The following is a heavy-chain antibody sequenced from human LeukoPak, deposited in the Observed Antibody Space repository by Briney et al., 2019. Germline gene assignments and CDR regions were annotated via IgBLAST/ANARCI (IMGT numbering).Heavy chain of an antibody. J-gene: IGHJ5*02. CDR2: MNPNSGNT. Sequence: ASVKVSCKASGYTFTCYDINWVRQATGQGLEWMGWMNPNSGNTGYAQKFQGRVTMTRNTSISTAYMELSSLRSEDTAVYYCARGPAAGNWFDPWGQGTLVTVSS. V-gene: IGHV1-8*01. D-gene: IGHD2-2*01. CDR1: GYTFTCYD. CDR3: ARGPAAGNWFDP.